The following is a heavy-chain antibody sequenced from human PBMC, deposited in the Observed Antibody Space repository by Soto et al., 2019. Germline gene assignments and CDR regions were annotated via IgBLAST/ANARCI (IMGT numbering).Heavy chain of an antibody. CDR2: MSGSGGST. D-gene: IGHD3-22*01. J-gene: IGHJ4*02. V-gene: IGHV3-23*01. CDR1: GFTFSSYA. CDR3: AKEDDSSGYYPDY. Sequence: EAQLLESGGGLVQPGGSLRLSCAASGFTFSSYAMTWVRQAPGQGLEWVSVMSGSGGSTYFADAVKSRFTISRDNSKKTLYLQMSSLRAEDTAVDYCAKEDDSSGYYPDYWGQGTLVTVSS.